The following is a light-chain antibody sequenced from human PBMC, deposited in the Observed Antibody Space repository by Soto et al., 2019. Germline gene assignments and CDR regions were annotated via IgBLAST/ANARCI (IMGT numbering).Light chain of an antibody. Sequence: LTQPPSASGSPGQSVTISCTGTSSDVGGYGYVSWYQQHPGKAPKLMIYEVTIRPSGVSDRFSGSKSGNTASLTVSGLXAEDEADYYCSSYTGGNPSYVFGTGTKVTVL. J-gene: IGLJ1*01. V-gene: IGLV2-8*01. CDR2: EVT. CDR3: SSYTGGNPSYV. CDR1: SSDVGGYGY.